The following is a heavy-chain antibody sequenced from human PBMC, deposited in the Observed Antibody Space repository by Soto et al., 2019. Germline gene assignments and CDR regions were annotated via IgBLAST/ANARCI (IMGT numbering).Heavy chain of an antibody. CDR1: GFTFSSYG. Sequence: SGGSLRLSCTASGFTFSSYGMHWVRQAPGKGLEWVGIIWYDGGNKYYADSVKGRFTISRDNSKNTLYLQMNSLRAEDTAVYYCARDKFLLSYWGQGTLVTVSS. D-gene: IGHD2-15*01. V-gene: IGHV3-33*01. CDR3: ARDKFLLSY. J-gene: IGHJ4*02. CDR2: IWYDGGNK.